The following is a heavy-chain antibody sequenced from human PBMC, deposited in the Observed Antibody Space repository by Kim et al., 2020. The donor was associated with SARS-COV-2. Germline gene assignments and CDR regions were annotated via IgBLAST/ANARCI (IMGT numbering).Heavy chain of an antibody. CDR2: ISGSGSST. J-gene: IGHJ4*02. CDR3: AKEIGDYLSYFNS. D-gene: IGHD4-17*01. CDR1: GFTFSSCA. Sequence: GGSLRLSCAASGFTFSSCAMRWVRQAPGKGLEWVSFISGSGSSTYYADSVKGRCTVSRDNSKNTLYLQMNSLRAEDTAVYYCAKEIGDYLSYFNSWGQGTLVTVSS. V-gene: IGHV3-23*01.